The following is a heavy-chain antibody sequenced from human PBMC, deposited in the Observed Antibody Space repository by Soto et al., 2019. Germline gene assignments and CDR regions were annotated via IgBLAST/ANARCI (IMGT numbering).Heavy chain of an antibody. D-gene: IGHD3-9*01. V-gene: IGHV3-74*01. CDR3: ARDMIGDILPTYYKVYYYAMDV. J-gene: IGHJ6*02. Sequence: GGSLRLSCAASGFTFSSYWMHWVRQAPGKGLVWVSRINSDGSSTSYADSVKGRFTISRDNAKNTLYLQMNSLRAEDTAVYYCARDMIGDILPTYYKVYYYAMDVWGQGTTVTVSS. CDR1: GFTFSSYW. CDR2: INSDGSST.